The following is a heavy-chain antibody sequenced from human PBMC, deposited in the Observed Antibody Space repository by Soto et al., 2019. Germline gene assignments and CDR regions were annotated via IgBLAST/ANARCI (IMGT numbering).Heavy chain of an antibody. J-gene: IGHJ5*02. Sequence: QVQLVESGGGVVQPERSLRLSCAASGFTFSSYGMHWLRQAPGKGREWVAVIWYDGSNKYYADSVKGRFTISRDNSKNTLYLQMNSLRAEDTAVYYCARGDGYSGYDDNWFDPWGQGTLVTVSS. V-gene: IGHV3-33*01. D-gene: IGHD5-12*01. CDR2: IWYDGSNK. CDR3: ARGDGYSGYDDNWFDP. CDR1: GFTFSSYG.